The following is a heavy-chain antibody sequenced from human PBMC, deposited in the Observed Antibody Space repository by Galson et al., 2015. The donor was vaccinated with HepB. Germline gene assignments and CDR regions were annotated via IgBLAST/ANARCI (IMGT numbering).Heavy chain of an antibody. D-gene: IGHD2-2*01. Sequence: KVSCKASGYTFTSNGISWVRQAPGQGLEWVGWISANSGNTHYAQNLQGRVTLTTDTSTTTAYMELGSLRSDDTAVYYCARDVMYRFDQWGQGTLVTVSS. CDR2: ISANSGNT. CDR1: GYTFTSNG. J-gene: IGHJ4*02. CDR3: ARDVMYRFDQ. V-gene: IGHV1-18*04.